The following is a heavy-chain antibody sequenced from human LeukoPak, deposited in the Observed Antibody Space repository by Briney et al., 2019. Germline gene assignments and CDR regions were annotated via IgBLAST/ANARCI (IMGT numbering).Heavy chain of an antibody. CDR3: ARGVLGHCSSTSCPKHYYFDY. CDR2: TYYSGST. V-gene: IGHV4-31*02. Sequence: PSETRSLTCNVSGGSISSGGYYWSWIRQHPEKGLEWIGYTYYSGSTYYNPSLKSRVTISVDTSKNQFSLKLSSLTAADTAVYYCARGVLGHCSSTSCPKHYYFDYWGQGTLVTVSS. CDR1: GGSISSGGYY. D-gene: IGHD2-2*01. J-gene: IGHJ4*02.